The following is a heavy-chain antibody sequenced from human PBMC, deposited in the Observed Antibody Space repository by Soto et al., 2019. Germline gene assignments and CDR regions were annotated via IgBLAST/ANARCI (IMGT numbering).Heavy chain of an antibody. CDR1: GFSLTTSGVG. Sequence: QITLKESGPTLVKPTQTLTLTCTFSGFSLTTSGVGVGWIRQPPGKALEWLALIYWDDEKRYSPSLQSRLTITKDTSKNQVDLTVTNMNPADTSTYYSAHRLYASSDDAFDIWGQGTMVYVSS. CDR2: IYWDDEK. D-gene: IGHD6-6*01. CDR3: AHRLYASSDDAFDI. J-gene: IGHJ3*02. V-gene: IGHV2-5*02.